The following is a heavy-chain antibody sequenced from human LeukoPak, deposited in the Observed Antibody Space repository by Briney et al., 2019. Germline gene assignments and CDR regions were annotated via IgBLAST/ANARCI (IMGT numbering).Heavy chain of an antibody. CDR2: INPSGGST. J-gene: IGHJ4*02. V-gene: IGHV1-46*01. CDR1: GYTFTSYY. Sequence: ASVKVSCKASGYTFTSYYMHWVRQAPGQGLEWMGIINPSGGSTSYAQKFQGRVTMTRDTSTSTVYMELSSLRSEDTAVYYCASLLTVLDTGPGYFDYWGQGTLVTVSS. CDR3: ASLLTVLDTGPGYFDY. D-gene: IGHD2/OR15-2a*01.